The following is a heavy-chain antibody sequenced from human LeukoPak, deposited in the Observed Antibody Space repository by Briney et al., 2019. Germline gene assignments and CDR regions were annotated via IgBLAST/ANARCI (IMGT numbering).Heavy chain of an antibody. CDR3: AKVPPGYDTDGPIDY. CDR2: ISGSGGTT. J-gene: IGHJ4*02. CDR1: GFTFISCA. D-gene: IGHD2-8*01. V-gene: IGHV3-23*01. Sequence: QPGGSLRLSCAASGFTFISCAMSWVRQAPGKGLEWVSAISGSGGTTFYADSVKGRLTISRDNSKNTLYLQMNSLRAGDTAVYYCAKVPPGYDTDGPIDYWGQGTLVTVSS.